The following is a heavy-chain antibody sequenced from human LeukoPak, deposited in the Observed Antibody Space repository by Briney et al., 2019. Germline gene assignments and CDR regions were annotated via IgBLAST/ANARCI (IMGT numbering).Heavy chain of an antibody. CDR1: GSTLSSNY. V-gene: IGHV3-66*01. CDR3: ARARSGYDFIIDY. D-gene: IGHD5-12*01. Sequence: PGGSLRLSCGASGSTLSSNYMSWVRQAPGKGLEWVSVIYSGGSTYYADSVKGRFTISRDNSKNTLYLQMNSLRAEDTAVYYCARARSGYDFIIDYWGQGTLVTVSS. CDR2: IYSGGST. J-gene: IGHJ4*02.